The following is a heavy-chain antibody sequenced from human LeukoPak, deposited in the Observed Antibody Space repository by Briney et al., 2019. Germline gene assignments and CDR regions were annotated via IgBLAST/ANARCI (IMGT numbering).Heavy chain of an antibody. CDR2: ISSNGGST. CDR3: VKGMEDYDILTGVLDV. Sequence: PGGSLRLSCSASGCTFSSYAMHWVRQAPGKGLEYVSAISSNGGSTYYADSVKGRFTISRGNSKNTLYLQMSSLRAEDTAVYYCVKGMEDYDILTGVLDVWGQGTTVTVS. D-gene: IGHD3-9*01. CDR1: GCTFSSYA. J-gene: IGHJ6*02. V-gene: IGHV3-64D*06.